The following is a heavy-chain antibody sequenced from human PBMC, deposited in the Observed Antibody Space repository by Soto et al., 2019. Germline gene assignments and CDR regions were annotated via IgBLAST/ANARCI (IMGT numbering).Heavy chain of an antibody. CDR3: ARVGTIFGVVPGNWFDP. Sequence: EVQLVESGGGLVQPGGSLRLSCAASGFTFSTYWMHWVRQAPGKGLVWVSRINTDGSSTTYADSVKGRFTISRDNAKNTLYQQMNSLRAEDTAVYYCARVGTIFGVVPGNWFDPWGQGTLVTVSS. D-gene: IGHD3-3*01. V-gene: IGHV3-74*01. CDR1: GFTFSTYW. CDR2: INTDGSST. J-gene: IGHJ5*02.